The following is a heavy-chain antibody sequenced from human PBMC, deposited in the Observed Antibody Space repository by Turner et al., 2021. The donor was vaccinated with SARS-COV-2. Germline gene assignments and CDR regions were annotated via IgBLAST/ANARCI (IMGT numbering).Heavy chain of an antibody. CDR3: ARDGSGYYDSSGYFDH. D-gene: IGHD3-22*01. CDR2: IWYDGSNK. J-gene: IGHJ4*02. CDR1: GFTFSSSG. Sequence: QVQLVEAGGGVVQPGRSLRLSCAASGFTFSSSGMNWVRRGPGKGLEWVAVIWYDGSNKYYADSVKGRFTISRDNSKNTLYLQMNSLRAEDTAVYYCARDGSGYYDSSGYFDHWGQGTLVTVSS. V-gene: IGHV3-33*01.